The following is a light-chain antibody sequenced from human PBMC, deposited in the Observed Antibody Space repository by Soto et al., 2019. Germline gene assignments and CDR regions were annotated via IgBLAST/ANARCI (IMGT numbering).Light chain of an antibody. V-gene: IGKV3-11*01. Sequence: EIVLTQSPATLSLSPGERAALSCRASQSVSSYLAWYQQKPGQAPRLLIYDASKRATGIPARFSGSGSGTDFPLTISSLEPEDFSVYFFQQRSNWPSTFGGGTKVEI. CDR2: DAS. CDR3: QQRSNWPST. J-gene: IGKJ4*01. CDR1: QSVSSY.